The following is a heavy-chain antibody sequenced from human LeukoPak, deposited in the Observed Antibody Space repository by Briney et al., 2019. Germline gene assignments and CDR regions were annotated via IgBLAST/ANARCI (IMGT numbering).Heavy chain of an antibody. J-gene: IGHJ4*02. D-gene: IGHD6-19*01. Sequence: GGSLRLSCAASGFTFSTYWMGWVRQAPGKRLEWVAKIKPDGSEKDHVDSVKGRFTISRDNAKNSLYLQLNSLRAEDTAVYYCARSGSGYLDYWGQGTLVTVSS. V-gene: IGHV3-7*01. CDR1: GFTFSTYW. CDR3: ARSGSGYLDY. CDR2: IKPDGSEK.